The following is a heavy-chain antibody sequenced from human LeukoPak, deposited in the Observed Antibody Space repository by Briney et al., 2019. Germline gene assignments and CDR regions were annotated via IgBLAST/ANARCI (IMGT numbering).Heavy chain of an antibody. CDR1: GGSISSSSAY. D-gene: IGHD5-18*01. V-gene: IGHV4-39*01. CDR3: VSPRGFSYGYFDY. CDR2: IYYSENT. J-gene: IGHJ4*02. Sequence: PSETLSLTCTVSGGSISSSSAYWGWIRQPPGKGLEWIGSIYYSENTYYNPSLKSRVTISADTSENQFSLTLGSVSATDTAVYYCVSPRGFSYGYFDYWGQGTLVTVSS.